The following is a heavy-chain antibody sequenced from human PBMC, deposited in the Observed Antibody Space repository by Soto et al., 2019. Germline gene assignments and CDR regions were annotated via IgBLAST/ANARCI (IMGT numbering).Heavy chain of an antibody. D-gene: IGHD3-22*01. J-gene: IGHJ4*02. CDR1: GFTFSSYA. V-gene: IGHV3-23*01. Sequence: LRLSCAASGFTFSSYAMSWVRQAPGKGLEWVSAISGSGGSTYYADSVKGRFTISRDNSKNTLYLQMNSLRAEDTAVYYCAKSPYYYDSSGYYYSSNWGQGTLVTVSS. CDR2: ISGSGGST. CDR3: AKSPYYYDSSGYYYSSN.